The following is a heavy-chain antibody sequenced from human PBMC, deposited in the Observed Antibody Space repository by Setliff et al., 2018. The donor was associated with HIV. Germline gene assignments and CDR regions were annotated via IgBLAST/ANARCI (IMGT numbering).Heavy chain of an antibody. CDR1: GESFSPYY. J-gene: IGHJ4*02. CDR3: VRGANFYTQRKRIFDH. D-gene: IGHD3-3*01. Sequence: PSETLSLTCAVYGESFSPYYWNWIRQSPGKGLEWIGEISHSGSSNYSPSLESRLTISVDTSKNQVSLKLNSVTAADSAVYYCVRGANFYTQRKRIFDHWGQGVLVTVSS. CDR2: ISHSGSS. V-gene: IGHV4-34*01.